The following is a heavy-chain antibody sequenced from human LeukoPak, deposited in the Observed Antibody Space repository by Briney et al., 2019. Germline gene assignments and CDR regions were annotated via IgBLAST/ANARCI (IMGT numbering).Heavy chain of an antibody. CDR2: ISSSGSII. J-gene: IGHJ6*02. V-gene: IGHV3-48*04. CDR3: ARGARYYSAVEV. Sequence: GGSLRLSCGVSGFSFTPYSMNWVRQAPGKGLEWISYISSSGSIIYNADSVKGRFTVSRDNAKNSLYLEMNGLRVEDTALYYCARGARYYSAVEVWGQGTAVTVSS. CDR1: GFSFTPYS.